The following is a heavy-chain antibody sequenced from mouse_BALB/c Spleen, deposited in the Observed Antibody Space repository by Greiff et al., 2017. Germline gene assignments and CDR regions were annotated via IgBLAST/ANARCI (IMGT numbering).Heavy chain of an antibody. Sequence: VQLQQSGAELAKPGASVKMSCKASGYTFTSYWMHWVKQRPGQGLEWIGYINPSTGYTEYNQKFKDKATLTADKSSSTAYMQLSSLTSEDSAVYYCARRDYGYDVWGAGTTVTVSS. CDR2: INPSTGYT. J-gene: IGHJ1*01. CDR1: GYTFTSYW. CDR3: ARRDYGYDV. V-gene: IGHV1-7*01. D-gene: IGHD1-2*01.